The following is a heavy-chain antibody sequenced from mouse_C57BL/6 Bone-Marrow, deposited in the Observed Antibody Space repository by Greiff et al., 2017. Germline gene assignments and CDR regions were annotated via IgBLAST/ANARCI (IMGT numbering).Heavy chain of an antibody. CDR1: GYTFTSYW. J-gene: IGHJ4*01. CDR2: IYPSDSET. D-gene: IGHD1-1*01. Sequence: QVQLKQPGAELVRPGSSVKLSCKASGYTFTSYWMDWVKQRPGQGLEWIGNIYPSDSETHYNQKFKDKATLTVDKSSSTAYMQLSSLTSEDSAVYYCARWGTTVVAHYAMVYWGQGTSVTVSS. V-gene: IGHV1-61*01. CDR3: ARWGTTVVAHYAMVY.